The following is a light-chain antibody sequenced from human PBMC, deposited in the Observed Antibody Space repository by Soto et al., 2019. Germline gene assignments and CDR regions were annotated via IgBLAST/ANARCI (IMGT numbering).Light chain of an antibody. CDR1: QSISTN. J-gene: IGKJ1*01. CDR3: QQYHNWWT. V-gene: IGKV3-15*01. CDR2: GAS. Sequence: EIVMTQSPGTLSVSPGQRATLSCRASQSISTNLAWYQQKPGQAPRLLIYGASTRATGIPGRFSGSGSGTEFALTISSLQAEDFVVYYCQQYHNWWTFGQGTKVEI.